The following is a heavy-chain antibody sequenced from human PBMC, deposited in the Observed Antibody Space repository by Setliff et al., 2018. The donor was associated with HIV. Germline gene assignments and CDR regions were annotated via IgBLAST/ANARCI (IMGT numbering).Heavy chain of an antibody. D-gene: IGHD3-10*02. Sequence: SETLSLTCSVSGGSFNTSSYCWGWIRQPPGKGLEWIGSMFYRGSTYYNPSLKSRVTISVETSKNQFSLKLSSVTAAATAVYYCARAMSPMFPYYFDDWGQGTLVTVSS. CDR1: GGSFNTSSYC. CDR3: ARAMSPMFPYYFDD. CDR2: MFYRGST. J-gene: IGHJ4*02. V-gene: IGHV4-39*07.